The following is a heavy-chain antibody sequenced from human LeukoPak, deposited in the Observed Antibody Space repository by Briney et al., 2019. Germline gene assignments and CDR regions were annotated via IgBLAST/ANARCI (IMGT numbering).Heavy chain of an antibody. CDR1: DGSISDSY. CDR3: ARGGWNKFDY. D-gene: IGHD3-22*01. V-gene: IGHV4-59*01. Sequence: SETLSLTCTVSDGSISDSYWSWIRQPPGKGLEWIGFIFYSGTTNYNPSLKSRVTISVDTSKNQFSLKLSSVTAADTAVYYCARGGWNKFDYWGQGTLVTVSS. J-gene: IGHJ4*02. CDR2: IFYSGTT.